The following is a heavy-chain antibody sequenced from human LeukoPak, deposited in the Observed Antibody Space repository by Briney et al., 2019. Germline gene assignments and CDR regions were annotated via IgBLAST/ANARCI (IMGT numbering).Heavy chain of an antibody. CDR1: GFTFSNHW. Sequence: PGGSLRLSCAASGFTFSNHWLHWVRQAPGKGLVWVSRINSDGTSTIYADSVKGRFTFSRDNAKNSLYLQMNSLRDEDTAVYYCARGDDSQQRNDALDIWGQGTMVTVSS. V-gene: IGHV3-74*01. D-gene: IGHD3-16*01. J-gene: IGHJ3*02. CDR3: ARGDDSQQRNDALDI. CDR2: INSDGTST.